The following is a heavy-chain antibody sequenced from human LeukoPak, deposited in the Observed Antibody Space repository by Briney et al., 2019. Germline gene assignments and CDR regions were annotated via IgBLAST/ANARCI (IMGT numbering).Heavy chain of an antibody. CDR2: ISPYSGNT. D-gene: IGHD6-13*01. CDR1: GYLFINYG. J-gene: IGHJ4*02. Sequence: ASVRVSCKASGYLFINYGITWLRQAPGQGLECMGWISPYSGNTDYAQKLQGRVTMTTDRSTTTAYMELRSLGFDDTAVYYCARTSGVSVAGSPYHFDFWGQGTLITVSS. V-gene: IGHV1-18*01. CDR3: ARTSGVSVAGSPYHFDF.